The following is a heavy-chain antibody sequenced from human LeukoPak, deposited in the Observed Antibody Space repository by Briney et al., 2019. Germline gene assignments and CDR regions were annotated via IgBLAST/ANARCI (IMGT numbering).Heavy chain of an antibody. Sequence: SETLSLTCTVSGGSISSYYWSWIRQPPGKGLEWIGYIYYSGSTNYNPSLKSRVTISVDTSTNQFSLKLSSVTAADTAVYYCARGLEYSSGWTPYYYYYMDVWGKGTTVTVSS. CDR1: GGSISSYY. CDR3: ARGLEYSSGWTPYYYYYMDV. D-gene: IGHD6-19*01. J-gene: IGHJ6*03. CDR2: IYYSGST. V-gene: IGHV4-59*08.